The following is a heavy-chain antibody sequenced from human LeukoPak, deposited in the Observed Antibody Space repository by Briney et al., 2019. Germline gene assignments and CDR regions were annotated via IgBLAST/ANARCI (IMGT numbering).Heavy chain of an antibody. V-gene: IGHV3-30*18. CDR1: GFTFSSYG. CDR2: ISYDGSNK. CDR3: AKVDSGYDLRGYFDY. D-gene: IGHD5-12*01. Sequence: GGSLRLFCAASGFTFSSYGMHWVRQAPGKGLEWVAVISYDGSNKYYVDSVKGRFTISRDNSKNTLYLQMNSLRAEDTAVYYCAKVDSGYDLRGYFDYWGQGTLVTVSS. J-gene: IGHJ4*02.